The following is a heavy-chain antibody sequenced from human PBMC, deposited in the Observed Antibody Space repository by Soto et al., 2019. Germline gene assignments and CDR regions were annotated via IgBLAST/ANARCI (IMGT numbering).Heavy chain of an antibody. D-gene: IGHD2-21*02. CDR3: AKGPYRGVVTADAPY. J-gene: IGHJ4*02. CDR2: ISWDGGST. CDR1: GFTFDDYT. Sequence: LRLSCAASGFTFDDYTMHWVRQAPGKGLEWVSLISWDGGSTYYADSVKGRFTISRDNSKNSLYLQMNSLRTEDTALYYCAKGPYRGVVTADAPYWGQGTLVTVSS. V-gene: IGHV3-43*01.